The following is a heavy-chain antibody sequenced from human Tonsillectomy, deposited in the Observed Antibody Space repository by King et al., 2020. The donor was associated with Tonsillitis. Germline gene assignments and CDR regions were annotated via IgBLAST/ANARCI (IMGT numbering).Heavy chain of an antibody. CDR2: IYYSGST. V-gene: IGHV4-59*01. CDR1: GVSISSYY. Sequence: QLQESGPGLVKPSETLSLTCTVSGVSISSYYWSWIRQPPGKGLEWVGYIYYSGSTNYNPSFKSGVTISVDTSTNQFSLKQSSVTAADTAVYYCARDCGFYDSNEGHAFDIWGQGTMVTVSS. J-gene: IGHJ3*02. D-gene: IGHD3-22*01. CDR3: ARDCGFYDSNEGHAFDI.